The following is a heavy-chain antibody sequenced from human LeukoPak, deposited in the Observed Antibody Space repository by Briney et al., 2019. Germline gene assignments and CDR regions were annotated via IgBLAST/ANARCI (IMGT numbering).Heavy chain of an antibody. CDR1: GYSINNYW. CDR2: IYPADCDI. Sequence: GESLKISCKGLGYSINNYWIGWVRQMRGKGLEWMGIIYPADCDIRYSPSFQGQVTISADKSISTAYLQWSSLKASDTAMYYCARQEYCSGGSCYTWFDPWGQGTLVTVSS. J-gene: IGHJ5*02. CDR3: ARQEYCSGGSCYTWFDP. V-gene: IGHV5-51*01. D-gene: IGHD2-15*01.